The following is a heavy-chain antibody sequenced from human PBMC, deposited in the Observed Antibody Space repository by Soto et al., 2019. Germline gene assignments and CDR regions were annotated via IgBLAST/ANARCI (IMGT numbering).Heavy chain of an antibody. V-gene: IGHV1-69*01. CDR2: IIPIFGTA. D-gene: IGHD3-16*01. J-gene: IGHJ4*02. CDR1: GGTFSSYA. CDR3: ATXPXXYYXYVWXXSY. Sequence: QVQLVQSGAXVKKPGSSVKVSCKASGGTFSSYAISWVRQAPGQGLEWMGGIIPIFGTANYAXKFQXRVXXXXXXXXXXXXXXXXXXXXXXXXXXYXATXPXXYYXYVWXXSYWGQGTLVTVSS.